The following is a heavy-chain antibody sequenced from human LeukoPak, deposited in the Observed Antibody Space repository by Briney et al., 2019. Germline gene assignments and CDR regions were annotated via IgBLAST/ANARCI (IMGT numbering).Heavy chain of an antibody. CDR2: INHSGST. D-gene: IGHD3-10*01. V-gene: IGHV4-34*01. J-gene: IGHJ5*02. CDR1: GGSFSGYY. CDR3: ARRPYGSGVKFDP. Sequence: SETLSLTCAVYGGSFSGYYWSWIRQPPGEGLEWIGEINHSGSTNYNPSLKSRVTISVDTSKNQFSLKLSSVTAADTAVYYCARRPYGSGVKFDPWGQGTLVTVSS.